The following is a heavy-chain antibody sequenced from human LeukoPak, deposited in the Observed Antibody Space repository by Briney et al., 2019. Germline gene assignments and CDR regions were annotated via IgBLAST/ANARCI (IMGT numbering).Heavy chain of an antibody. J-gene: IGHJ6*03. V-gene: IGHV1-18*01. CDR3: ARGKDPSGSYSLNYYYYYMDV. CDR1: GYTFNSYG. D-gene: IGHD1-26*01. Sequence: ASVKVSCKASGYTFNSYGISWVRQAPGQGLEWMGWISAYNGHTNYAQKFQGRVTMTRNTSISTAYMELSSLRSEDTAVYYCARGKDPSGSYSLNYYYYYMDVWGKGTTVTISS. CDR2: ISAYNGHT.